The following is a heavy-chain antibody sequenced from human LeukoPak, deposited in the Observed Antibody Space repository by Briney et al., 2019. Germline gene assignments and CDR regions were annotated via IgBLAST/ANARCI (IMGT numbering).Heavy chain of an antibody. D-gene: IGHD1-1*01. J-gene: IGHJ5*02. CDR1: GFAFRQSG. Sequence: GTSLRLSCAASGFAFRQSGMHWVRQAPGKGLEWVAIIWNDASDRYYADSVKGRFTISRDNSKKMAYLQMNSLRVEDTAVYYCARDWGTTGTTGWLFDLWGQGTLVTVSS. CDR2: IWNDASDR. CDR3: ARDWGTTGTTGWLFDL. V-gene: IGHV3-33*01.